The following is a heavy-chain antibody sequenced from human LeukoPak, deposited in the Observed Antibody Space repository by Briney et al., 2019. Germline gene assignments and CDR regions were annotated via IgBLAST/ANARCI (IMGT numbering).Heavy chain of an antibody. J-gene: IGHJ4*02. CDR2: INPSGGST. Sequence: ASVKVSCKASGYTFTSYYMHWVRQAPGQELEWMGIINPSGGSTSYAQKFQGRVTMTRDTSTSTVYMELSSLRSEDTAVYYCVTSNNDIAAPDYWGQGTLVTVSS. V-gene: IGHV1-46*01. D-gene: IGHD6-25*01. CDR1: GYTFTSYY. CDR3: VTSNNDIAAPDY.